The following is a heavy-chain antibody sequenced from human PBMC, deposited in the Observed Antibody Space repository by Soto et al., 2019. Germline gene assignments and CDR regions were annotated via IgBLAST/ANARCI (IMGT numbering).Heavy chain of an antibody. D-gene: IGHD5-18*01. J-gene: IGHJ6*02. CDR2: ISAYNGNT. Sequence: QVQLVQSGAEVKNPGAPVKASCKASVYTFTSNGTTWVRQAPGQGLEWMGWISAYNGNTNYAQKLQGRVTMTTDTSTSTAYMELRSLRSDDTAVYYCARDGVDTATGYYYGMDVWGQGTTVTVSS. V-gene: IGHV1-18*01. CDR3: ARDGVDTATGYYYGMDV. CDR1: VYTFTSNG.